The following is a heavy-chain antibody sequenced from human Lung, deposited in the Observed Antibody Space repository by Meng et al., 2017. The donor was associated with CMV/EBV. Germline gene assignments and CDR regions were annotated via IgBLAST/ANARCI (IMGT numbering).Heavy chain of an antibody. Sequence: QGQLRASGPALGKPSETLSLTCAVSGDSITNHNWWAWVRQPPGKGLEWIGEIPHRGSSAYNPSLKSRVSMSIDKSKNQFSLKLTSVTAADTAVYHCLRRSGGSVWGQGTLVTVSS. D-gene: IGHD3-10*01. CDR1: GDSITNHNW. CDR2: IPHRGSS. V-gene: IGHV4-4*02. J-gene: IGHJ1*01. CDR3: LRRSGGSV.